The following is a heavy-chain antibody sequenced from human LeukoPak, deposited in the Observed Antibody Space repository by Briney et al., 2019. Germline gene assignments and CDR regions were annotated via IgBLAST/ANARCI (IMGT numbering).Heavy chain of an antibody. CDR3: ARGNYYFDY. V-gene: IGHV4-34*01. J-gene: IGHJ4*02. CDR1: GGSFSGYY. CDR2: INHRGST. Sequence: SETLSLTCAVYGGSFSGYYWSWIRQPPGKGLEWIGEINHRGSTNYNPSLKSRVTISVDTSKNQFSLKLSSVTAADTAVYYCARGNYYFDYWGQGTLVTVSS.